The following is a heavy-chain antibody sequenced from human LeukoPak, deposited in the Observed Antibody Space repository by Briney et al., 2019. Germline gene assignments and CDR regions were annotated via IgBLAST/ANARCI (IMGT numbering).Heavy chain of an antibody. CDR3: ARDSSPSGQTVPYYFYGMDV. V-gene: IGHV3-48*01. D-gene: IGHD6-19*01. CDR1: GFTSSSYN. J-gene: IGHJ6*02. CDR2: ISASGNII. Sequence: TGGSLRLSCAASGFTSSSYNMNWVRQAPGKGLEWVSYISASGNIINYADSVKGRFTISRDNAKNSLYLQMNSLRAEDTAVYYCARDSSPSGQTVPYYFYGMDVWGQGTTVTVSS.